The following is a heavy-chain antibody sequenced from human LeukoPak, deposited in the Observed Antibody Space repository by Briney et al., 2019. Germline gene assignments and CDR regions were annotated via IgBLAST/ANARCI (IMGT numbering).Heavy chain of an antibody. CDR2: IIPILGIA. J-gene: IGHJ4*02. Sequence: GASVKVSCKASGYTFTSYGISWVRQAPGQGLEWMGRIIPILGIANYAQKFQGRVTITADKSTSTAYMELSSLRSEDTAVYYCARGYSSSWYDYWGQGTLVTVSS. D-gene: IGHD6-13*01. V-gene: IGHV1-69*04. CDR3: ARGYSSSWYDY. CDR1: GYTFTSYG.